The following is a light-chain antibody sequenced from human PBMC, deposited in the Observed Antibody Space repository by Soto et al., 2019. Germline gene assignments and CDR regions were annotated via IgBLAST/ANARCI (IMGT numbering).Light chain of an antibody. CDR2: DVN. Sequence: QSALAQPASVSGSFGQSITISCSGPNTYPGVYGYVSWYQHQPGKAPKLLIYDVNNRPSGISDRFSGSKSGDTASLTISGLQAEDEADYFCFSKISGFVYGFGTGTKVTVL. J-gene: IGLJ1*01. CDR3: FSKISGFVYG. V-gene: IGLV2-14*01. CDR1: NTYPGVYGY.